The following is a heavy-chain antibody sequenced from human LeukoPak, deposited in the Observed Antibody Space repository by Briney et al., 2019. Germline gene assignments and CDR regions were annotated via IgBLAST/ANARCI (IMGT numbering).Heavy chain of an antibody. CDR2: IYYSGNT. D-gene: IGHD3-10*01. CDR1: GVSISSSNSY. Sequence: PSETLSLTCTVSGVSISSSNSYWGWIRQPPGKGLEWIGSIYYSGNTYYNASLKSRVTISVDTYKNQFSLKLSSVTAADTAVYYCARGWFAINWFDPWGQGTLVTVSS. CDR3: ARGWFAINWFDP. V-gene: IGHV4-39*07. J-gene: IGHJ5*02.